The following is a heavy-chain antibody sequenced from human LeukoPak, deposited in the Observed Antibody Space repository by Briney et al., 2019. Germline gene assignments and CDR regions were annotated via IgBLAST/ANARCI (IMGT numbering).Heavy chain of an antibody. V-gene: IGHV1-24*01. CDR3: ATILFTFGGVIAPGNWFDP. CDR2: FDPEDGET. CDR1: GYTLTELS. J-gene: IGHJ5*02. Sequence: ASVKVSCKVSGYTLTELSMHWVRQAPGKGLEWMGGFDPEDGETIYAQKFQGRATMTEDTSTDTAYMELSSLRSEDTAVYYCATILFTFGGVIAPGNWFDPWGQGTLVTVSS. D-gene: IGHD3-16*02.